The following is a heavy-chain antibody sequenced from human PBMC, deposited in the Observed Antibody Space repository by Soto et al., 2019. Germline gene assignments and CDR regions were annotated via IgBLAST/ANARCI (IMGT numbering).Heavy chain of an antibody. CDR3: ARDLMPNDRGLGDLAY. CDR1: GFTFNKYS. CDR2: ITSKTGDQ. D-gene: IGHD3-22*01. Sequence: EVRLVESGGGLVKPGGSLRLSVAASGFTFNKYSMNWVRQAPGKGLEWVSSITSKTGDQYYADSVKARFIISRDNTKNSLSLQVTSLRDEDTAVYYCARDLMPNDRGLGDLAYWGQGTLVTVSS. V-gene: IGHV3-21*06. J-gene: IGHJ4*02.